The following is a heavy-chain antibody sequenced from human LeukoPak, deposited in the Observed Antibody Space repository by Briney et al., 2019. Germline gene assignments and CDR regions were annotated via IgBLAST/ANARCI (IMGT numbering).Heavy chain of an antibody. V-gene: IGHV4-39*07. D-gene: IGHD3-22*01. J-gene: IGHJ4*02. CDR1: GGSISSSSYY. Sequence: PSETLSLTCTVSGGSISSSSYYWGWIRQPPGKGLEWIGSIYYSGSTNYNPSLKSRVTISVDTSKNQFSLKLTSVTAADTAVYYCARGTGKYYDSSGYYSEVSHFDYWGQGTLVIVSS. CDR2: IYYSGST. CDR3: ARGTGKYYDSSGYYSEVSHFDY.